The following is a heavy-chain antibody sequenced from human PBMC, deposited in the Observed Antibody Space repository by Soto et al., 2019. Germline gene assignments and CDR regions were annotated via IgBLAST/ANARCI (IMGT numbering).Heavy chain of an antibody. CDR2: IIPIFGTA. CDR3: ARGEVLRYFDWLLYDY. J-gene: IGHJ4*02. D-gene: IGHD3-9*01. V-gene: IGHV1-69*06. CDR1: GGTFSSYA. Sequence: QVQLVQSGADVKKPGSSVKVSCKASGGTFSSYAISWVRQAPGQGLEWMGGIIPIFGTANYAQKFQGRVTITADKSTSTAYMELSSLRSEDTAVYYCARGEVLRYFDWLLYDYWGQGTLVTVSS.